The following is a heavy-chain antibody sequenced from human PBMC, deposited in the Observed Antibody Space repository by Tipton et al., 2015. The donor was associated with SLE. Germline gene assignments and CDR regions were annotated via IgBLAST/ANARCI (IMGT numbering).Heavy chain of an antibody. Sequence: VQLVQSGAEVKKAGQSLKISCKASGYRFTNYWIGWVRQMPEKGLEWMGIIYCGDSDTRYSPSFESQVIISVDKSISTAYLQWSGLKASDTAMYYCATGIAAAPSFDYWGQGTLVTVSS. J-gene: IGHJ4*02. V-gene: IGHV5-51*03. CDR3: ATGIAAAPSFDY. CDR1: GYRFTNYW. CDR2: IYCGDSDT. D-gene: IGHD6-13*01.